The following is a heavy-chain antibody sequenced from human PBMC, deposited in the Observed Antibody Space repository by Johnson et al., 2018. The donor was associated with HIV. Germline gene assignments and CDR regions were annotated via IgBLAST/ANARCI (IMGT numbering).Heavy chain of an antibody. J-gene: IGHJ3*02. CDR2: ISSSGGSI. Sequence: QVQLVESGGGLVKPGGSLRLSCAASGFIFSDYYMRWIRQAPGKGLEWVSYISSSGGSIYYADSVKGRFTISRDNAKNSLYLQMNSLRAEDTAVYYCARDRAHCGGDCYARDAFDIWGQGTMVTVSS. CDR1: GFIFSDYY. CDR3: ARDRAHCGGDCYARDAFDI. D-gene: IGHD2-21*02. V-gene: IGHV3-11*04.